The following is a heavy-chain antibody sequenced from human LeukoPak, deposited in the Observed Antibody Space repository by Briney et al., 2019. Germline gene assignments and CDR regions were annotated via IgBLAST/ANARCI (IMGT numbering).Heavy chain of an antibody. Sequence: PGGSLRLSCAASGFTFSTYSVNWFRQAPEKGLEWVANIKQDESEIYYVDSVKGRFTISRDNAKSSLYLQMNSLRTDDTAVYYCARDKIVGPTTLDYWGQGTLVTVSS. D-gene: IGHD1-26*01. CDR1: GFTFSTYS. CDR2: IKQDESEI. V-gene: IGHV3-7*01. CDR3: ARDKIVGPTTLDY. J-gene: IGHJ4*02.